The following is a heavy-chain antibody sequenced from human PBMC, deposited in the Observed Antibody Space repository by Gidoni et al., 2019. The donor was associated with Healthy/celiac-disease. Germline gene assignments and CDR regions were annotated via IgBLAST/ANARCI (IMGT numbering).Heavy chain of an antibody. Sequence: QVQLQQWGAGLLKPSETLSLTCAVYGGSFSGYYWSWFRQPPGKGLEWIGEINHSGSTNSNPSLKSRVTISVDTSKNQFSLKLSSVTAADTAVYYWARGNYDFWSGYYTRRVYYYYGMDVWGQGTTVTVSS. CDR1: GGSFSGYY. D-gene: IGHD3-3*01. CDR3: ARGNYDFWSGYYTRRVYYYYGMDV. V-gene: IGHV4-34*01. CDR2: INHSGST. J-gene: IGHJ6*02.